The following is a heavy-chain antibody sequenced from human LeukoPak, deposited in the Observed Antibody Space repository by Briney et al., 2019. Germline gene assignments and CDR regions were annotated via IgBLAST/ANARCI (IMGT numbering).Heavy chain of an antibody. CDR1: GLPFSTCA. J-gene: IGHJ4*02. V-gene: IGHV3-23*01. CDR2: ITDTGTT. Sequence: GGSLRLSCAASGLPFSTCAMSWVRQAPGKGLEWVTSITDTGTTYYADSVKGRFTISRDNSKNTLHLQMSSLGVEDTAVYYCASRPPPYQLAPPDFWGQGILVTVSS. CDR3: ASRPPPYQLAPPDF. D-gene: IGHD1-14*01.